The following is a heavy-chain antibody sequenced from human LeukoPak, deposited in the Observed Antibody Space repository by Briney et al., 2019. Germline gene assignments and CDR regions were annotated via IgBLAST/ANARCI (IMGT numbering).Heavy chain of an antibody. J-gene: IGHJ6*02. V-gene: IGHV1-69*13. Sequence: SVKVSCKASGGTFSSYAISWVRQAPGQGLEWMGGIIPIFGTANYAQKFQGRVTITADESTSTAYMELSSLRSEDTAVYYCARDRRGYSYGYRYYYGMDDWGQGTTVTVSS. CDR2: IIPIFGTA. CDR1: GGTFSSYA. CDR3: ARDRRGYSYGYRYYYGMDD. D-gene: IGHD5-18*01.